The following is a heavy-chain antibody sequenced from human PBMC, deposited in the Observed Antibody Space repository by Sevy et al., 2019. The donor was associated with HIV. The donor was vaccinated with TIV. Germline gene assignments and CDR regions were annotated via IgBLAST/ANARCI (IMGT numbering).Heavy chain of an antibody. CDR2: IYYSGST. J-gene: IGHJ5*01. CDR3: AREVGRGRESWFDS. CDR1: GGSISSGDYY. Sequence: SETLSLTCTVSGGSISSGDYYWSWIRQPPGKGLEWIGYIYYSGSTYYNPSLKSRVTISVDTSKNQFTMKLCSVTAADRAVYYCAREVGRGRESWFDSWGQGTLVTVSS. D-gene: IGHD1-26*01. V-gene: IGHV4-30-4*01.